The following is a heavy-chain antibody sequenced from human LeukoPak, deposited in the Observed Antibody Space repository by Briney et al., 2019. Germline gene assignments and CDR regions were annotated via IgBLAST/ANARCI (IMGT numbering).Heavy chain of an antibody. Sequence: SVKVSCKASGYTFTTYAMTWVRQAPGQGLKWMGWINTATGNPTYAQGFTGRFVFSLDTSVSTAYLQISSLKAEDTAVYYCARRSEESGGYYYRHDYWGQGTLVTVSS. CDR2: INTATGNP. CDR3: ARRSEESGGYYYRHDY. CDR1: GYTFTTYA. D-gene: IGHD3-22*01. J-gene: IGHJ4*02. V-gene: IGHV7-4-1*02.